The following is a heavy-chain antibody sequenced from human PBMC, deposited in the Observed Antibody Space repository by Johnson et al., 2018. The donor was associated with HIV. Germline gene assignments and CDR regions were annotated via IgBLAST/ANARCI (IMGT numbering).Heavy chain of an antibody. CDR3: ARDRTGMVYAIDAFDI. D-gene: IGHD2-8*01. V-gene: IGHV3-66*01. CDR1: GFTVSTNY. Sequence: VQLVESGGGLVQPGGSLRLSCAASGFTVSTNYMSWVRQAPGKGLEWVSVIYSGGSPYSADSVKGRFTISRDNSKNTLYLHMNSLRAEDTAVYYCARDRTGMVYAIDAFDIWGQGTMVTVSS. J-gene: IGHJ3*02. CDR2: IYSGGSP.